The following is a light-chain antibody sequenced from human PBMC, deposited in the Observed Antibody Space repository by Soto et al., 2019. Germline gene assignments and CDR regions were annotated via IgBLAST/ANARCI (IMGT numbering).Light chain of an antibody. V-gene: IGKV1-17*02. J-gene: IGKJ1*01. CDR2: GAS. CDR1: QGIRID. CDR3: LQHNSFPRT. Sequence: DIQMTQSPSSLPASVGDRVTITCRASQGIRIDLGWFQQRPGKAPKRLIYGASSLQSGVPSRFSGSGYGTEFTLTISNLQPEDFATYYCLQHNSFPRTFGQGTKVDIK.